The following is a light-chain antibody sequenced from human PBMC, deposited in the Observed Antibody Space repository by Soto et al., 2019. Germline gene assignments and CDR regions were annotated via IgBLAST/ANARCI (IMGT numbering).Light chain of an antibody. CDR1: QSFSSSY. CDR2: GAS. CDR3: QQYGSSPYT. J-gene: IGKJ2*01. V-gene: IGKV3-20*01. Sequence: IVLTQSPGTLSLYPGERATLSCRASQSFSSSYLAWYQQKPGQAPRLLIYGASSRATGIPDRFSGSGSGTDCTLTISRLEPEDFAVYYCQQYGSSPYTFGQGTKLEIK.